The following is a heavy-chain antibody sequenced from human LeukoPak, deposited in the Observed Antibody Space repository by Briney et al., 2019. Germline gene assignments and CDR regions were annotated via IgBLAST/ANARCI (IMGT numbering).Heavy chain of an antibody. J-gene: IGHJ3*02. CDR3: ARLVSSLGFGELSI. V-gene: IGHV4-31*03. CDR2: IYDSGST. Sequence: SQTLSLTCTVSGGSISSGAHYWSWIRQHPEKGLEWIGYIYDSGSTYYNPSLKSRITTSVDTSKNQFSLKLSSVTAADTAVYYCARLVSSLGFGELSIWGQGTMVTVSS. CDR1: GGSISSGAHY. D-gene: IGHD3-10*01.